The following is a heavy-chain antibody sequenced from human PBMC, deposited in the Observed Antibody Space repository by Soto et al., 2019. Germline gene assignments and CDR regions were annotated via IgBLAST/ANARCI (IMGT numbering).Heavy chain of an antibody. CDR1: GFTFSSYA. V-gene: IGHV3-23*01. Sequence: HPGGSLRLSCAASGFTFSSYAMSWVRQAPGKGLEWVSAISGSGGSTYYADSVKGRFTISRDNSKNTLYLQMNSLRAEDTAVYYCANLPFGFVFWSGSVYFDYWGQGTLVTVSS. CDR2: ISGSGGST. J-gene: IGHJ4*02. CDR3: ANLPFGFVFWSGSVYFDY. D-gene: IGHD3-3*01.